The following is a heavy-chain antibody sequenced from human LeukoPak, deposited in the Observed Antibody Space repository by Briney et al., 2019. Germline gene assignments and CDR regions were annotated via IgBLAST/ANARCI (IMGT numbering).Heavy chain of an antibody. CDR1: GGSFSDYS. J-gene: IGHJ6*03. Sequence: SETLSLTCAVSGGSFSDYSWTWIRQSPRKGLEWIGEINHSGSTNYNPSLKSRVALAVDPSKNQFSLKLSSVTAADTAVYYCVRGGSRTWDYYNSYYMDVWGKGTSVTVSS. D-gene: IGHD1-14*01. CDR2: INHSGST. V-gene: IGHV4-34*01. CDR3: VRGGSRTWDYYNSYYMDV.